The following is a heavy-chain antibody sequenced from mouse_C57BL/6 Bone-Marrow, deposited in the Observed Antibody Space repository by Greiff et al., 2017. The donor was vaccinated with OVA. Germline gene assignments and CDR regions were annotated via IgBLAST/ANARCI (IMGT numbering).Heavy chain of an antibody. CDR1: GFTFSDFY. CDR3: AGDGHYLGYFDV. J-gene: IGHJ1*03. D-gene: IGHD5-5*01. CDR2: SRPKANDYST. Sequence: EVMLVESGGGLVQSGRSLRLSCATSGFTFSDFYMQWVRQAPGKGLEWIAASRPKANDYSTEYSASVKGRFIVSRDTSQSILYLQMNALRAGDTAVYYCAGDGHYLGYFDVWGTGTTVTVSS. V-gene: IGHV7-1*01.